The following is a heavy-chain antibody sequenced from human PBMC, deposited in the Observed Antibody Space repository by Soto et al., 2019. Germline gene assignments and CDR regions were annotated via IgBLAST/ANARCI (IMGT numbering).Heavy chain of an antibody. D-gene: IGHD3-3*01. Sequence: PGGSLRLSCAASGFTFSSYAMCWVRQAPGKGLEWVSAISGSGGSTYYADSVKGRFTISRDNSKNTLYLQMNSLRAEDTAVYYCAKALHGDDFWSGYYTLDYWGQGTLVTVSS. CDR2: ISGSGGST. J-gene: IGHJ4*02. CDR3: AKALHGDDFWSGYYTLDY. CDR1: GFTFSSYA. V-gene: IGHV3-23*01.